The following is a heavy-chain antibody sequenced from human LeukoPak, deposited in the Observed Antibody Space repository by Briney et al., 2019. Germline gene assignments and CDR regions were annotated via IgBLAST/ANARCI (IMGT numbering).Heavy chain of an antibody. Sequence: GGSLGLSCAASGFTFSSYSMNWVRQAPGKGVEWVSSISSSSTYIYYADSVKGRFTISRDNAKNSLYLQMNSLRAEDTAVYYCARAMYNWNDGSAFDIWGQGTMVTVSS. V-gene: IGHV3-21*01. CDR3: ARAMYNWNDGSAFDI. CDR2: ISSSSTYI. D-gene: IGHD1-1*01. CDR1: GFTFSSYS. J-gene: IGHJ3*02.